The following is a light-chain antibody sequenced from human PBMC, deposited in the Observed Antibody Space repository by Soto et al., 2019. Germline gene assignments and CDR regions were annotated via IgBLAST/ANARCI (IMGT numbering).Light chain of an antibody. CDR2: DNN. V-gene: IGLV1-51*01. CDR3: ATWDGSLPGEV. J-gene: IGLJ2*01. CDR1: SSNIGNNY. Sequence: QSVLTQSPSVSAAPGQKVTISCSGSSSNIGNNYVSWYQQLPGTAPKLLIYDNNKRPSGIPDRFSGSKSGTSGTLDITGLQTGDEAYYYCATWDGSLPGEVFCRGTTLTVL.